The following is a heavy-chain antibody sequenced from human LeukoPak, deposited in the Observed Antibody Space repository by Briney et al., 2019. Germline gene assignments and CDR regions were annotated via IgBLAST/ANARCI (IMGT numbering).Heavy chain of an antibody. V-gene: IGHV3-30*04. CDR1: GFTFSSYA. J-gene: IGHJ5*02. Sequence: GGSLRLSCAASGFTFSSYAMHWARQAPGKGLEWVAVISYDGSNKYYADSVKGRFTISRDNSKNTLYLQMNSLRAEDTAVYYCARGKGPNWFDPWGQGTLVTVSS. CDR3: ARGKGPNWFDP. CDR2: ISYDGSNK.